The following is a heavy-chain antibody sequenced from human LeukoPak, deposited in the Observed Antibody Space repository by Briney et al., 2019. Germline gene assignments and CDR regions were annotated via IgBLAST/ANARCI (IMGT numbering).Heavy chain of an antibody. V-gene: IGHV4-30-4*07. CDR1: GGSISSGGYS. CDR3: ARVRIAAAGYYFDY. CDR2: IYYSGST. J-gene: IGHJ4*02. Sequence: SGTLSLTCAVSGGSISSGGYSWSWIRQPPGKGLEWIGYIYYSGSTYYNPSLKSRVTISVDTSKNQFSLKLSSVTAEDTAVYYCARVRIAAAGYYFDYWGQGTLVTVSS. D-gene: IGHD6-13*01.